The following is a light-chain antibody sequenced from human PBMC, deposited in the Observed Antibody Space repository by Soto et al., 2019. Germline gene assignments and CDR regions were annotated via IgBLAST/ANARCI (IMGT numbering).Light chain of an antibody. Sequence: QSFLTQPPSASGSPGRSVTISCSGTSSDVCDYNSLSWYQQHPGKAPKLMIYEVSKRPSGVPDRFSGSKSGNAASLTVSGLQAEDEADYYCGSYAGSXIWVVGGGTK. V-gene: IGLV2-8*01. J-gene: IGLJ3*02. CDR1: SSDVCDYNS. CDR3: GSYAGSXIWV. CDR2: EVS.